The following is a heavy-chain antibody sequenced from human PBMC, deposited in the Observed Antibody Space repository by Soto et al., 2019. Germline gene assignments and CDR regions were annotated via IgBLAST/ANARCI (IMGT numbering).Heavy chain of an antibody. CDR1: ESAFTAHS. D-gene: IGHD3-10*01. J-gene: IGHJ4*02. V-gene: IGHV1-2*02. CDR2: INPKNGGT. CDR3: ATELFNYGLRD. Sequence: ASVKVSCKASESAFTAHSLHWVRQAPGQGLEWMGWINPKNGGTKYAEKFQGRVSMTRDTSINIAYMELSRLTSDDTAVYYFATELFNYGLRDWGQGTLVTVSS.